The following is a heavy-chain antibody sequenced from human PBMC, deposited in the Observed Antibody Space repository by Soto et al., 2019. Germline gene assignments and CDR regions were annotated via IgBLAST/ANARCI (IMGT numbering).Heavy chain of an antibody. CDR3: AREYSRYFDS. V-gene: IGHV3-33*01. Sequence: QVQLVESGGGVVQPGRSLRLSCAASGFTFNNYHMHWVRQAPGKGLEWVAVIWYDGSYKYYADSVKGRFTISRDNSKNTLYLQMNSLRAEDTAVYYCAREYSRYFDSWGQGTLVTVSS. CDR2: IWYDGSYK. D-gene: IGHD6-13*01. J-gene: IGHJ4*02. CDR1: GFTFNNYH.